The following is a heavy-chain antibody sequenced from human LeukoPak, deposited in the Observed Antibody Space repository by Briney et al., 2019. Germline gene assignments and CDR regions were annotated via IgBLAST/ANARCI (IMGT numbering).Heavy chain of an antibody. CDR1: GYTFTCYY. CDR3: ARDAYCGGDCYSSEYFQH. D-gene: IGHD2-21*02. V-gene: IGHV1-2*02. Sequence: GASVKVSCKASGYTFTCYYMHWVRQAPGQGLEWMGWINPNSGGTNYAQKFQGRLTMTRDTSISTAYMELSRLRSDDTAVYYCARDAYCGGDCYSSEYFQHWGQGTVVTVSS. CDR2: INPNSGGT. J-gene: IGHJ1*01.